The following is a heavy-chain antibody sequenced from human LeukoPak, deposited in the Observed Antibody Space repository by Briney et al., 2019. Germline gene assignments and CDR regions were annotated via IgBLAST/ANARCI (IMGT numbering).Heavy chain of an antibody. J-gene: IGHJ5*02. V-gene: IGHV4-38-2*01. CDR3: ARTLYSSSSKTGNWFDP. CDR1: GYSISSGYY. D-gene: IGHD6-6*01. CDR2: MYHSGST. Sequence: SETLSLTCAVSGYSISSGYYWGWIRQPPGKGLEWIGSMYHSGSTHYSPSLKSRVTISVDTSKHQFSLKLSSVTAADTAVYYCARTLYSSSSKTGNWFDPWGQGALVTVSS.